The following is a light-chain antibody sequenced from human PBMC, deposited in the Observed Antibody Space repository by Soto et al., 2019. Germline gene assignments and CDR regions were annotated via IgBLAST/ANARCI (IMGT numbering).Light chain of an antibody. V-gene: IGKV3-20*01. CDR1: QSVDSNF. CDR2: GAS. Sequence: ENVLTQSPGTLSLSPGERATLSCRASQSVDSNFLAWYQQKPGQAPRLLIYGASTRAAGVPDRFSGSGSGTDFTLTITRLEPEDFAVYYCQQYGRSALMYTFGQGTKLGVK. J-gene: IGKJ2*01. CDR3: QQYGRSALMYT.